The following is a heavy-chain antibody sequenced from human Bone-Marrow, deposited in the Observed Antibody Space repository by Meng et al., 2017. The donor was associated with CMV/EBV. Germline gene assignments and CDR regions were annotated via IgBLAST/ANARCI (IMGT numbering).Heavy chain of an antibody. D-gene: IGHD4-11*01. J-gene: IGHJ6*02. CDR3: ARLYSNYYYYYYYGMDV. CDR1: GFTFSSYG. V-gene: IGHV3-33*01. CDR2: IWYDGSNK. Sequence: GGSLRLSCAASGFTFSSYGMHWVRQAPGKGLEWVAVIWYDGSNKYYADSVKGRFTISRDNSKNTLYLQMNSLRAEDTAVYYCARLYSNYYYYYYYGMDVWGQGTTVTVSS.